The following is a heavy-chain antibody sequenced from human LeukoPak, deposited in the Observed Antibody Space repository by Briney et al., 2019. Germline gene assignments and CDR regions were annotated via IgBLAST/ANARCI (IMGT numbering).Heavy chain of an antibody. J-gene: IGHJ4*02. D-gene: IGHD3-22*01. CDR3: ARSPDYYDSSGYYLYYFDY. CDR1: GGTFSSYA. CDR2: IIPIFGIA. V-gene: IGHV1-69*04. Sequence: GASVTVSCTASGGTFSSYAISWVRQAPGQGLEWMGRIIPIFGIANYAQKFQGRVTITADKSTSTAYMELSSLRSEDTAVYYCARSPDYYDSSGYYLYYFDYWGQGTLVTVSS.